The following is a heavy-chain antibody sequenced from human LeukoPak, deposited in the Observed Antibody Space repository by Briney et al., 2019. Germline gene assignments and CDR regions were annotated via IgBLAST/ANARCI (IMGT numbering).Heavy chain of an antibody. CDR3: VRNSGELGA. CDR2: IYSGGGT. Sequence: PGGSLRLSCAASGFTVSNNYMSWVRRAAGKGLEWVALIYSGGGTYYADSVKGRFTISRDNSKNTLHLQMNSLRAEDTAVCYCVRNSGELGAWGQGTLVTVSS. CDR1: GFTVSNNY. V-gene: IGHV3-53*01. J-gene: IGHJ5*02. D-gene: IGHD2-21*01.